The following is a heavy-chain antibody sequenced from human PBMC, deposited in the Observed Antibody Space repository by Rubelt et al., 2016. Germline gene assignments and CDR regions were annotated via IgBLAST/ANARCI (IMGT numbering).Heavy chain of an antibody. CDR1: GGSFSAYY. V-gene: IGHV4-34*01. CDR2: INHSGST. Sequence: QVQLQQWGAGLLKPSETLSLTCAVSGGSFSAYYWSWIRQPPGKGLEWIGEINHSGSTTYNPSLKSRVTMSVDTSKDQCFRTLISVTAADTAVYYCASQRGYSRGRHWGQGTLVTVSS. CDR3: ASQRGYSRGRH. D-gene: IGHD6-19*01. J-gene: IGHJ4*02.